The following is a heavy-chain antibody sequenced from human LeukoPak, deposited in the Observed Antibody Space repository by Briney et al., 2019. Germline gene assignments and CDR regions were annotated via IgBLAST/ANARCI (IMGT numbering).Heavy chain of an antibody. CDR3: SRGGNHDY. CDR1: GFTFSTCA. Sequence: PGGSLRLSCAASGFTFSTCAMSWVRQAPGKGLEWVSALSRSGDSTYYADSVKGRFTISRDNAKNTLYLQMNSLRAEDTAMFYCSRGGNHDYWGQGTLVSVSS. CDR2: LSRSGDST. J-gene: IGHJ4*02. V-gene: IGHV3-23*01.